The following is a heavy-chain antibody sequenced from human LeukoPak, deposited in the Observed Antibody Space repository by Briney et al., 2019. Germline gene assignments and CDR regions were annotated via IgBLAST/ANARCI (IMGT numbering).Heavy chain of an antibody. D-gene: IGHD4-17*01. J-gene: IGHJ4*02. CDR1: GGSFSGYY. CDR3: ARGQGTVTTH. V-gene: IGHV4-34*01. Sequence: SETLSLTCAVSGGSFSGYYWTWIRQPPGKGLEWIGEINHSGSANYNPSLKSRVTISLDTSKNQFSLKLSSVTAADSAVYYCARGQGTVTTHWGQGTLVTVSS. CDR2: INHSGSA.